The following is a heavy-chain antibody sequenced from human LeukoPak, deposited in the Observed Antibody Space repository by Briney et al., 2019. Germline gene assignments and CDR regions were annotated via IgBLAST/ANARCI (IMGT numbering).Heavy chain of an antibody. CDR3: VKPARGSGIQNGFDY. D-gene: IGHD3-10*01. CDR2: ITINIDRT. CDR1: GFXFSNYA. Sequence: GGSLRLSCSASGFXFSNYAMHWVRQAPGKGLEYVSAITINIDRTFYADSVQGRFTISRDNSANTLYLQMSSLRPEDTAVYYCVKPARGSGIQNGFDYWGQGTLVTVSS. J-gene: IGHJ4*02. V-gene: IGHV3-64D*06.